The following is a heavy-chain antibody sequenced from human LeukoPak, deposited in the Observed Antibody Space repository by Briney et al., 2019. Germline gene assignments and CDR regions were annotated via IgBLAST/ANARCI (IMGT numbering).Heavy chain of an antibody. Sequence: WETLSLACTVSGGSISSSSYYWGWIRQPPGKGLEWIGRIYYSGSTYYKPSLKSRVTISVDTSKNQFSLKLRSVTAADTAVYYCARDSPLTTVTTFPYWYFDLWGRGTLVTVSS. J-gene: IGHJ2*01. CDR1: GGSISSSSYY. D-gene: IGHD4-17*01. V-gene: IGHV4-39*02. CDR3: ARDSPLTTVTTFPYWYFDL. CDR2: IYYSGST.